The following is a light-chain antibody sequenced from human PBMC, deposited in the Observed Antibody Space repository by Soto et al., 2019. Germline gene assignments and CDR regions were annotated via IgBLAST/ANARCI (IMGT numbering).Light chain of an antibody. CDR2: GAS. V-gene: IGKV3-20*01. CDR1: QSVSTSY. Sequence: EIVLTQSPGALSVSPGERATLSCRASQSVSTSYLAWYQQKPGQAPRLLIHGASSRASGIPDRFSGSGSGTDFTLNISRLEPEDFEVYYCQQFGTSPYTFGQGTKVDIK. J-gene: IGKJ2*01. CDR3: QQFGTSPYT.